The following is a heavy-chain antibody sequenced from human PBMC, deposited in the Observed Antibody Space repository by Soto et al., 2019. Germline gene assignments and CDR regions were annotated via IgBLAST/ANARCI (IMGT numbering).Heavy chain of an antibody. CDR1: GFTFTSYG. CDR3: ARDREAVAGPAVDY. CDR2: ISAYNGNT. J-gene: IGHJ4*02. V-gene: IGHV1-18*01. Sequence: ASVKVSCKASGFTFTSYGISWARQSPGQGLEWMGWISAYNGNTNYAQKLQGRVTMTTDTSTSTAYMELRSLRSDDTAVYYCARDREAVAGPAVDYWGQGTLVTVSS. D-gene: IGHD6-19*01.